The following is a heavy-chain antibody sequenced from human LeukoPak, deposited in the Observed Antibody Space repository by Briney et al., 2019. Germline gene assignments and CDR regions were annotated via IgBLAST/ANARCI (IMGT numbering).Heavy chain of an antibody. J-gene: IGHJ5*02. CDR1: GGSISSYY. V-gene: IGHV4-4*07. CDR3: ARDLRYGGWFDP. CDR2: IYTSGST. Sequence: SETLSLTCTVSGGSISSYYWSWIRQPAGKGLEWIGRIYTSGSTNYSPSLKSRVTMSVDTSKNQFSLKLSSVTAADTAVYYCARDLRYGGWFDPWGQGTLVTVSS. D-gene: IGHD1-26*01.